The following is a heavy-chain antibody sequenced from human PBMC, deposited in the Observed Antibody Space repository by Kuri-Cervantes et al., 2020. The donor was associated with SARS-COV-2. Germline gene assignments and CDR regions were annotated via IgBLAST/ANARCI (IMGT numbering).Heavy chain of an antibody. Sequence: SVKVSCKASGFTFTSSAVQWVRQARGQRLEWIGWIVVGSGNTNYAQKFQERVTITRDMSTSTAYMELSSLRSEDTAVYYCARGGWFGENWFDPWGQGTLVTVSS. CDR2: IVVGSGNT. V-gene: IGHV1-58*01. CDR1: GFTFTSSA. CDR3: ARGGWFGENWFDP. D-gene: IGHD3-10*01. J-gene: IGHJ5*02.